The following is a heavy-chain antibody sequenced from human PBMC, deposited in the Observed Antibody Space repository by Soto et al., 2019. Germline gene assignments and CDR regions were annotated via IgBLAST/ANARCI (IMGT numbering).Heavy chain of an antibody. V-gene: IGHV3-72*01. CDR1: GFTFSDPY. J-gene: IGHJ4*02. CDR2: RRNKANSYST. D-gene: IGHD1-26*01. CDR3: ARFSGSYTRGLDY. Sequence: GGSLGLSCAASGFTFSDPYMDWARQAPGKGLEGVGRRRNKANSYSTKNAASVKSRYTISRDESKNSLYLQMNSLKTEVTAVYYCARFSGSYTRGLDYWGQGTLVTVSS.